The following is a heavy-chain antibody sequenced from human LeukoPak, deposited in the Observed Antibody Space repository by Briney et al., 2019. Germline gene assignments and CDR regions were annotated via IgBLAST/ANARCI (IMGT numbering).Heavy chain of an antibody. D-gene: IGHD2-2*01. CDR2: IIPIFGTA. CDR1: GGTFSSYA. J-gene: IGHJ5*02. Sequence: SVKVSCEASGGTFSSYAISWVRQAPRQGLEWMGGIIPIFGTANYAQKFQGRVTITTDESTSTAYMELSSLRSEDTAVYYCASHGGSTSVANWFDPWGQGTLVTVSS. V-gene: IGHV1-69*05. CDR3: ASHGGSTSVANWFDP.